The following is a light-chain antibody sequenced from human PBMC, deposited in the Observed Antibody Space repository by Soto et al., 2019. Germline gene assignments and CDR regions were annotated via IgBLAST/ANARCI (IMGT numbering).Light chain of an antibody. CDR1: SSDVGGYKY. Sequence: QSVLTQPASVSESPGQSITISCTGSSSDVGGYKYVSWYQQHPGKAPKLLIYDVTNRPSGVSNRFSGSKFGYTASLTISGLQSEDEADYYCSSYTSFKTLVFGTGTKVTVL. J-gene: IGLJ1*01. V-gene: IGLV2-14*01. CDR3: SSYTSFKTLV. CDR2: DVT.